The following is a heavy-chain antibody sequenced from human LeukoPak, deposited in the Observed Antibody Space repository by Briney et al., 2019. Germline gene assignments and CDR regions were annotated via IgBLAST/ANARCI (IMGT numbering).Heavy chain of an antibody. CDR1: GFTFSSYE. CDR3: ARALLWFGERAIDY. V-gene: IGHV3-48*03. D-gene: IGHD3-10*01. J-gene: IGHJ4*02. Sequence: GGSLRLSCAASGFTFSSYEMNWVRQAPGKGLEWVSYISSSGSTIYYADSVKGRFTISRDNAKNSLYLQMNSLRAEDTAVYYCARALLWFGERAIDYWGQGTLVTVSS. CDR2: ISSSGSTI.